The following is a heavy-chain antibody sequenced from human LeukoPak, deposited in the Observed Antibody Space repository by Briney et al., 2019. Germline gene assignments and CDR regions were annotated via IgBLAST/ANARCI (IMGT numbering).Heavy chain of an antibody. CDR3: ARDQLLMGYNWFDP. J-gene: IGHJ5*02. Sequence: ASVTVSFKASGYTFTGYYMHWVRQAPGQGLEWMGWINPNSGGTNYAQKFQGRVTITRDTSISTAYIELSRLTSDDTAVYYCARDQLLMGYNWFDPWGQGTLVTVSS. D-gene: IGHD2/OR15-2a*01. CDR2: INPNSGGT. V-gene: IGHV1-2*02. CDR1: GYTFTGYY.